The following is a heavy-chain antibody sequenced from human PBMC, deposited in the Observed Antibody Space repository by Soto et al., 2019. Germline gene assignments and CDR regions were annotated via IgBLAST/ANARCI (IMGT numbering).Heavy chain of an antibody. CDR3: ARVLTTVTPTLSHYYYYGMDV. D-gene: IGHD4-4*01. J-gene: IGHJ6*02. V-gene: IGHV3-21*01. Sequence: PGGSLRLSCAASGFTFSSYSMNWVRQAPGKGLEWVSSISSSSSYIYYADSVKGRFTISRDNAKNSLYLQMNSPRAEDTAVYYCARVLTTVTPTLSHYYYYGMDVWGQRTTVTGSS. CDR1: GFTFSSYS. CDR2: ISSSSSYI.